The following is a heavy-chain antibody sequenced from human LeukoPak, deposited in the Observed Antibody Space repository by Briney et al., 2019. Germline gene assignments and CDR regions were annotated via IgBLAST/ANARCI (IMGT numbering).Heavy chain of an antibody. CDR1: GFTFSSYS. J-gene: IGHJ4*02. Sequence: PGGSLRLSCAASGFTFSSYSMNWVRQAPGKGLEWVSYISSSSSTIYYADSVKGRFTISRDNAKNSLYPQMNSLRAEDTAVYYCARESSGYPDYWGQGTLVTVSS. V-gene: IGHV3-48*01. CDR3: ARESSGYPDY. CDR2: ISSSSSTI. D-gene: IGHD3-22*01.